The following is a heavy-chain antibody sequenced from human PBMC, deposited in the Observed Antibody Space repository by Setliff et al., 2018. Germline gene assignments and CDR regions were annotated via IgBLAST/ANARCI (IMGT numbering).Heavy chain of an antibody. V-gene: IGHV4-34*01. D-gene: IGHD3-22*01. Sequence: SETLSLTCVVYGGFFSTYYWNWIRQPPGKGLEWIGEINHSGSTNYNPSLKSRVTISVDTSKNQFSLKLRSVTAADTAVYYCASPRLSYYDNGAFPSDAFDLWGQGTMVTV. CDR3: ASPRLSYYDNGAFPSDAFDL. J-gene: IGHJ3*01. CDR2: INHSGST. CDR1: GGFFSTYY.